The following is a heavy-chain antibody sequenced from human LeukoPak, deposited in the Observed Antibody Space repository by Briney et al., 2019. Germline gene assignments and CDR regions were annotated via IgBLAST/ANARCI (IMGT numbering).Heavy chain of an antibody. CDR1: GFIFSNYG. CDR3: AKDYYDSSGYFRVPHVSDY. V-gene: IGHV3-30*02. CDR2: IRYDGSNK. J-gene: IGHJ4*02. D-gene: IGHD3-22*01. Sequence: GGSLRLSCAASGFIFSNYGMHWVRQAPGKGLEWVAFIRYDGSNKYHADSVKGRFTISRDNSKNTLYLQMSSLRAEDTAVYYCAKDYYDSSGYFRVPHVSDYRGQGTLVTASS.